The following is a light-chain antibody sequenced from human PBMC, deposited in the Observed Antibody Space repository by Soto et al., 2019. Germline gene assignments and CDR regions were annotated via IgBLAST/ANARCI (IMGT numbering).Light chain of an antibody. CDR2: EVS. J-gene: IGKJ2*01. CDR1: QDIGGW. V-gene: IGKV1-5*03. CDR3: QQYGCFST. Sequence: DIQMTQSPSTLSASVGDRVAITCRPSQDIGGWLAWYQQKPGKAPKILIYEVSKLKDGVTSRFSGSGAGTEFTLTISSLQPDDFATYFCQQYGCFSTFGQGTKVEMK.